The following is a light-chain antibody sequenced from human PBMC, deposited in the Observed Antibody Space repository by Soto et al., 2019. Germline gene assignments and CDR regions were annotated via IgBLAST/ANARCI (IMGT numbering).Light chain of an antibody. CDR2: ENN. CDR3: QSYDSSLSGYV. CDR1: SSNIGAGYE. Sequence: QAVVTQPPSVSEAPGQRVTISCTGSSSNIGAGYEAHWYQQVPGTAPKLLIYENNNRPSGVPDRFSGSKSGTSASLAITGLQAEDEAEYYCQSYDSSLSGYVFGTGTKHTVL. J-gene: IGLJ1*01. V-gene: IGLV1-40*01.